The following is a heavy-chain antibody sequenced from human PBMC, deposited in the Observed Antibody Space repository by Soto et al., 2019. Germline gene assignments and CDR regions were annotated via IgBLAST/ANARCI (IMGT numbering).Heavy chain of an antibody. CDR1: GFSLSTSGVG. CDR3: ARNVLRFLEWAYDAFDI. CDR2: IYWDDDK. V-gene: IGHV2-5*02. J-gene: IGHJ3*02. Sequence: QITLKESGPTLVKPTQPLTLTCTFSGFSLSTSGVGVGWIRQPPGKALEWLALIYWDDDKRYSPSLKSRLTITKDTSKNQVVLTMTNMDPVDTATYYCARNVLRFLEWAYDAFDIWGQGTMVTVSS. D-gene: IGHD3-3*01.